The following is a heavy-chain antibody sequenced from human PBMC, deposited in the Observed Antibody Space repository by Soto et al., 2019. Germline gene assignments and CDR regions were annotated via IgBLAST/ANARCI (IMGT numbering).Heavy chain of an antibody. CDR1: GFTFSSYA. CDR3: ARDKNWDGGAGDY. Sequence: GGSLRLSCAASGFTFSSYAMHWVRQAPGKGLEWVAVISYDGSNKYYADSVKGRFTISRDNSKNTLYLQMNSLRAEDTAVYYCARDKNWDGGAGDYWGQGTLVTVSS. J-gene: IGHJ4*02. CDR2: ISYDGSNK. D-gene: IGHD1-1*01. V-gene: IGHV3-30-3*01.